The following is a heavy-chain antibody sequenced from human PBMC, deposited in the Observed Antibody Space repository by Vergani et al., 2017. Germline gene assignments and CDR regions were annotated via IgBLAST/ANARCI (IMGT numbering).Heavy chain of an antibody. CDR2: IYTSGST. D-gene: IGHD3-3*01. CDR1: GGSISSGSYY. Sequence: QVQLQESGPGLVKPSQTLSLTCTVSGGSISSGSYYWSWIRQPAGKGLEWIGRIYTSGSTNYNPSLKSRVTISVDTSKNQFSLKLSSVTAADTAVYYCARLRFLEWLTFDYWGQGTLVTASS. CDR3: ARLRFLEWLTFDY. J-gene: IGHJ4*02. V-gene: IGHV4-61*02.